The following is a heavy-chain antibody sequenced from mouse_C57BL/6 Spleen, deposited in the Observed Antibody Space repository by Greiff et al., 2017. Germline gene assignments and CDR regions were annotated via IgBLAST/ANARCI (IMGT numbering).Heavy chain of an antibody. CDR1: GFNIKDDY. Sequence: EVQLQQSGAELVRPGASVKLSCTASGFNIKDDYMHWVKQRPEQGLEWIGWIDPGNGDTEYASKFQGKATITADTSSNTAYLQLSSLTAEDTAVYYCTDGSSPLCYWGQGTSVTVSS. V-gene: IGHV14-4*01. CDR3: TDGSSPLCY. J-gene: IGHJ4*01. D-gene: IGHD1-1*01. CDR2: IDPGNGDT.